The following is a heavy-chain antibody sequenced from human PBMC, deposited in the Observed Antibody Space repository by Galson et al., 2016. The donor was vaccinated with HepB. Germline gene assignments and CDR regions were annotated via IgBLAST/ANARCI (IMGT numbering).Heavy chain of an antibody. V-gene: IGHV4-59*11. J-gene: IGHJ5*02. CDR3: ARDSAACELTNWFDP. Sequence: SETLSLTCTVSGGSMTSQYWSWIRQPPGKGLEWIGYIYYSGSTNYNPSLKRRVAISVDTSKNQFSLKLSSVTAADTAVYYCARDSAACELTNWFDPWGQGTLVTVSS. CDR2: IYYSGST. D-gene: IGHD3-10*01. CDR1: GGSMTSQY.